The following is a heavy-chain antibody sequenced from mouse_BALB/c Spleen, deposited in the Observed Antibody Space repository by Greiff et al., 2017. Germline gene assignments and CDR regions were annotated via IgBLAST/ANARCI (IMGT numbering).Heavy chain of an antibody. Sequence: EVQLQESGPGLVKPSQSLSLTCTVTGYSITSAYAWNWIRQFPGNKLEWMGYISYSGSTSYNPSLKSRISITRDTSKNQFFLQLNSVTTEDTATYYCARGDGFAYWGQGALVTVSA. D-gene: IGHD3-3*01. V-gene: IGHV3-2*02. CDR2: ISYSGST. J-gene: IGHJ3*01. CDR1: GYSITSAYA. CDR3: ARGDGFAY.